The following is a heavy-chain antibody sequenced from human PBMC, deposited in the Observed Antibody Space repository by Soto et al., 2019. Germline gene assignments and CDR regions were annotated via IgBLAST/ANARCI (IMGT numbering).Heavy chain of an antibody. J-gene: IGHJ5*02. CDR2: IIPIFGTA. Sequence: SVKVSCKASGGTFSSYAISWVRQAPGQGLEWMGGIIPIFGTANYAQKFQGRVTITADESTSTAYMELSSLRSEDTAVYYCARHDYGDYVFKSWGQGTLVTVSS. V-gene: IGHV1-69*13. D-gene: IGHD4-17*01. CDR1: GGTFSSYA. CDR3: ARHDYGDYVFKS.